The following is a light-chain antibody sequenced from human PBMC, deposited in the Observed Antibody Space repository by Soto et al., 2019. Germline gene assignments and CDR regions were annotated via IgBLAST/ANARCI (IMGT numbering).Light chain of an antibody. V-gene: IGKV3-20*01. CDR1: QSVSSSY. CDR3: QKYNSAPLT. Sequence: EIVLTQSPGTLSFSPGERATLSCRASQSVSSSYLAWYQQKPGQAPRLLIFAASSRASGIPDRFSGSGSGTDFTLTISSLQPEDVAAYYCQKYNSAPLTFGGGTKVDIK. CDR2: AAS. J-gene: IGKJ4*01.